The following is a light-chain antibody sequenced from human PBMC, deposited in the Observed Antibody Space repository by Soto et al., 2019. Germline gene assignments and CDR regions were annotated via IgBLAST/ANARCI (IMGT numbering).Light chain of an antibody. CDR1: QSVSSH. J-gene: IGKJ5*01. CDR3: QQGGNWPLT. CDR2: DAS. Sequence: EIVLTQSPAILSVSPVERATVSCRASQSVSSHLAWYQQKRGQAPRLLIYDASSRASGIPARFSGSGSGTDFTLTISSLEPEDFAVYYCQQGGNWPLTFGQGTRLEI. V-gene: IGKV3-11*01.